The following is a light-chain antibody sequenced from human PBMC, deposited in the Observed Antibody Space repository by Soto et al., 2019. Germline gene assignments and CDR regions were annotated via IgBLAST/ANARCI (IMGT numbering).Light chain of an antibody. Sequence: EIVLTQSPDTLSLSPGERATLSCRAVQSVSSTYLAWYQQKPGQAPRLLIYGASSRATGIPDRFSGSGSGTDFTLTISRLEPEDFAVYFCQQYGSSPLLSFGGGTKVDI. J-gene: IGKJ4*01. CDR1: QSVSSTY. CDR2: GAS. CDR3: QQYGSSPLLS. V-gene: IGKV3-20*01.